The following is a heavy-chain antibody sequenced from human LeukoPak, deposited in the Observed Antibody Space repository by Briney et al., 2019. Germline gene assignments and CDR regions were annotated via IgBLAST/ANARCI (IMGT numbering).Heavy chain of an antibody. V-gene: IGHV3-30*02. CDR2: IRYDGSNK. J-gene: IGHJ4*02. CDR3: AKDLSRQIDY. D-gene: IGHD2-2*01. Sequence: PGGSLRLSCVASGSTFGLYSMNWVRQAPGKGLEWVAFIRYDGSNKYYADSVKGRFTISRDNSKNTLYLQMNSLRAEDTAVYYCAKDLSRQIDYWGQGTLVTVSS. CDR1: GSTFGLYS.